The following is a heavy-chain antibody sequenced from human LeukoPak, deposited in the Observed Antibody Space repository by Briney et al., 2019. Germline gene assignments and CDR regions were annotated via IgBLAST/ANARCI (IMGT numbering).Heavy chain of an antibody. D-gene: IGHD2/OR15-2a*01. Sequence: ASVKVSCKASGYTFTGYYMHWVRQAPGQGLEWMGWINPNSGGTNYAQKFQGRATMTRDTSISAAYMELSRLKSDDTAVYYCAKISGFYGNYYFDYWGQGTLVTVSS. J-gene: IGHJ4*02. V-gene: IGHV1-2*02. CDR1: GYTFTGYY. CDR2: INPNSGGT. CDR3: AKISGFYGNYYFDY.